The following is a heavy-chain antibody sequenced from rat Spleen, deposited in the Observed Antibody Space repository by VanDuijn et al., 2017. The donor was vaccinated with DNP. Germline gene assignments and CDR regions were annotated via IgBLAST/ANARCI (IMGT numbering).Heavy chain of an antibody. CDR1: GFTFSSYW. V-gene: IGHV5-58*01. D-gene: IGHD1-3*01. J-gene: IGHJ4*01. CDR2: INNDGGST. Sequence: EVLLVETGGGLVQPGRSLKLSCVASGFTFSSYWMYWIRQTPGNGLEWLASINNDGGSTYYSESVKGRFTISRDNAENTVYLQMNSLRSEDTATYYCGNWDNFGTYTMDARGPGTSVTVSS. CDR3: GNWDNFGTYTMDA.